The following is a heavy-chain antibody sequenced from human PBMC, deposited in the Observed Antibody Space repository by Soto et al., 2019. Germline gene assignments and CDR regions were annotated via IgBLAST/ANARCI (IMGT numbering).Heavy chain of an antibody. CDR3: TRDRQYYYDTSGYFAP. Sequence: GGSLRLSYTASGFTFGDYAMSWFRQAPGKGLEWVGFIRSKAYGGTTEYAASVKGSFTISRHDSKSIAYLQMHSLKTEDTAVYYCTRDRQYYYDTSGYFAPWGQGTLVTF. D-gene: IGHD3-22*01. CDR2: IRSKAYGGTT. CDR1: GFTFGDYA. J-gene: IGHJ5*02. V-gene: IGHV3-49*03.